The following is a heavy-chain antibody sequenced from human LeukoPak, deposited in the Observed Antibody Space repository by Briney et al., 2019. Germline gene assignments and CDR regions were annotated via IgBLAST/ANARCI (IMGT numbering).Heavy chain of an antibody. V-gene: IGHV1-2*02. CDR3: ARLPVTGSGDY. CDR1: GYTFTDFY. CDR2: INPYSGDT. Sequence: ASVRVSCKASGYTFTDFYLHWVRQAPGQGLVWMGWINPYSGDTRYEEKFQGRVTMTRDTSNRTVYMEVNSLKSDDTAVYYCARLPVTGSGDYWGQGTLVVVSS. D-gene: IGHD6-19*01. J-gene: IGHJ4*02.